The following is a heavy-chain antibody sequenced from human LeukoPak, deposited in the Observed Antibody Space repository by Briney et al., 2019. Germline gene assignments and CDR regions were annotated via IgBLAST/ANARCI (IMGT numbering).Heavy chain of an antibody. Sequence: GASVKVSCKASGYTFTSYYMHWVRQAPGQGLEWMGIINPSAGSTSYAQKFQGRVTMTRDTSISTAYMELSRLRSDDTAVYYCARGEPSYSSGWLIDYWGQGTLVTVSS. CDR2: INPSAGST. J-gene: IGHJ4*02. D-gene: IGHD6-19*01. CDR3: ARGEPSYSSGWLIDY. CDR1: GYTFTSYY. V-gene: IGHV1-46*01.